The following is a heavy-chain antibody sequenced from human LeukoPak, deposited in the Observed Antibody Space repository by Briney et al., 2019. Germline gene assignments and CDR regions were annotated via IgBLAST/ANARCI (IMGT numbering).Heavy chain of an antibody. D-gene: IGHD4-23*01. V-gene: IGHV1-46*01. CDR3: ARTDYGGPTGDS. J-gene: IGHJ5*01. CDR2: INPSGGST. CDR1: GYTFTSYY. Sequence: ASVKVSCKASGYTFTSYYMHWVRQAPGQGLEWMGIINPSGGSTSYAQRFQGRVTMTRDTSTSTVYMELSSLRSEDTAVYYCARTDYGGPTGDSWGQGTLVTVSS.